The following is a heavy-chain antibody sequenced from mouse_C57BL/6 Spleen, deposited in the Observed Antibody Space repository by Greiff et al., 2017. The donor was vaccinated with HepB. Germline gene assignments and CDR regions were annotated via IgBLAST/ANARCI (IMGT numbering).Heavy chain of an antibody. J-gene: IGHJ2*01. V-gene: IGHV1-81*01. CDR1: GYTFTSYG. D-gene: IGHD1-1*01. Sequence: VQVVESGAELARPGASVKLSCKASGYTFTSYGISWVKQRTGQGLEWIGEIYPRSGNTYYNEKFKGKATLTADKSSSTAYMELRSLTSEDSAVYFCVYTTVHFDYWGQGTTLTVSS. CDR3: VYTTVHFDY. CDR2: IYPRSGNT.